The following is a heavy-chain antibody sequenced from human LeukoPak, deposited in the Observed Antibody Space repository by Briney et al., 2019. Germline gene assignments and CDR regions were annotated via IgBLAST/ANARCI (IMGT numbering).Heavy chain of an antibody. V-gene: IGHV3-30*18. CDR3: AKGQVGATGPFDY. J-gene: IGHJ4*02. CDR2: ISYDGSNK. Sequence: PGGSLRLSCAASGFTFSSYGMHWVRQAPGKGLEWVAVISYDGSNKYYADSVKGRFTISRDNSKNTLYLQMNSLRAEDTAVYYCAKGQVGATGPFDYWGQGTLVTVSS. CDR1: GFTFSSYG. D-gene: IGHD1-26*01.